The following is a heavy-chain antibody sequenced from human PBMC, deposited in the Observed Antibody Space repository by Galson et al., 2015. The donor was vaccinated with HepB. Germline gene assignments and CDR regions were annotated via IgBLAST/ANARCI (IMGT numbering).Heavy chain of an antibody. CDR2: IHNSGRT. D-gene: IGHD1-1*01. J-gene: IGHJ6*02. CDR3: ARDKRLTTGIFHYYYGMDV. V-gene: IGHV3-53*01. CDR1: GFSVGSNY. Sequence: SLRLSCAASGFSVGSNYMNWVRQAPGKGLEWVSIIHNSGRTYYADSVQGRFTISRDNSKNTLYLHMNSLRAEDTAVYYCARDKRLTTGIFHYYYGMDVWGQGTTVTVSS.